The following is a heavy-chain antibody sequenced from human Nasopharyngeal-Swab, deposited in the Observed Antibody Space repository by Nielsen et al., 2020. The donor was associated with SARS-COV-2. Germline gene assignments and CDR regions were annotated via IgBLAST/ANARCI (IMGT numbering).Heavy chain of an antibody. V-gene: IGHV3-7*04. CDR3: ARGDILTPYYFDY. Sequence: GESLKISCAASGFTFSSYWMSWVRQAPGKGLEWVANIKQDGSEKYYVDSVKGRFTISRDNAKNSLYLQMNGLRAEDTAVYYCARGDILTPYYFDYWGQGTLVTVSS. CDR1: GFTFSSYW. D-gene: IGHD3-9*01. J-gene: IGHJ4*02. CDR2: IKQDGSEK.